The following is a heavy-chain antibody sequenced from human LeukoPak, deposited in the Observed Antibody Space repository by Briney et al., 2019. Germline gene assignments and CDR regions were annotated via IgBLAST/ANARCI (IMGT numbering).Heavy chain of an antibody. CDR3: ARSWAGMYYPFYYFDY. CDR2: INHRGTT. D-gene: IGHD1-26*01. CDR1: GHSFSGYY. J-gene: IGHJ4*02. V-gene: IGHV4-34*01. Sequence: SETLSLTCAVYGHSFSGYYWSWIRQPPGKGLEWIAEINHRGTTHYNPSLKSRVSISADTSKNQFSLHLDSVTAADTAVYYCARSWAGMYYPFYYFDYWGQGTLVSVSS.